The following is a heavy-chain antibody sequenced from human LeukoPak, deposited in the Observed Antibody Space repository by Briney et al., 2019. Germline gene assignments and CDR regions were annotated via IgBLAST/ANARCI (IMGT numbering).Heavy chain of an antibody. V-gene: IGHV4-39*07. CDR1: GGSISSSSYY. Sequence: SETLSLTCTVSGGSISSSSYYWGWIRQPPGKGLEWIGSIYYSGSTYYNPSLKSRVTISVDTSKNQFSLKLSSVTAADTAVYYCARRYSSSWYGMDVWGQGTTVTVSS. D-gene: IGHD6-13*01. J-gene: IGHJ6*02. CDR3: ARRYSSSWYGMDV. CDR2: IYYSGST.